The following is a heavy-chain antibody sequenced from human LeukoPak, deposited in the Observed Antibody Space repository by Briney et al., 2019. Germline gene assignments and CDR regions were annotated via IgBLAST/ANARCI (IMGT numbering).Heavy chain of an antibody. V-gene: IGHV1-69*05. CDR1: GGTFSSYA. Sequence: GASVKVSCKASGGTFSSYAISWVRQAPGQGREWMGRIIPIFGTANYAQKFQGRVTITTDESTSTAYMELSSLRSEDTAVYYCARDRRGRGYSYGFGKWFDPWGQGTLVTVSS. D-gene: IGHD5-18*01. CDR3: ARDRRGRGYSYGFGKWFDP. J-gene: IGHJ5*02. CDR2: IIPIFGTA.